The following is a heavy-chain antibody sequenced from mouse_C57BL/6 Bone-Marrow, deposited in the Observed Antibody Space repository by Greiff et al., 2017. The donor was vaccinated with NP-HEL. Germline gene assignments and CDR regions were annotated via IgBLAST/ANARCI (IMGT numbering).Heavy chain of an antibody. CDR3: ARGGYFFDY. V-gene: IGHV1-18*01. CDR1: GYTFTDYN. CDR2: INPNNGGT. Sequence: EVKVVESGPELVKPGASVKIPCKASGYTFTDYNMDWVKQSHGKSLEWIGDINPNNGGTIYNQKFKGKATLTVDKSSSTAYMELRSLTSEDTAVYYCARGGYFFDYWGQGTTLTVSS. J-gene: IGHJ2*01. D-gene: IGHD2-3*01.